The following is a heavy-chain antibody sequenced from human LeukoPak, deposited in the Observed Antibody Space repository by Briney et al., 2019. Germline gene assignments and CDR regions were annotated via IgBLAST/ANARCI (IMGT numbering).Heavy chain of an antibody. V-gene: IGHV3-21*06. CDR1: GFIFTSYG. J-gene: IGHJ4*02. CDR2: ITSGSTYM. Sequence: GGSLRLSCAASGFIFTSYGMNWVRQAPGKGLEWVSSITSGSTYMYYADSVKGRFTISRDNAKNSVYLQMNSLRAEDTAVYYCAREPGPAAPPVDYWGQGTLVTVSS. D-gene: IGHD2-2*01. CDR3: AREPGPAAPPVDY.